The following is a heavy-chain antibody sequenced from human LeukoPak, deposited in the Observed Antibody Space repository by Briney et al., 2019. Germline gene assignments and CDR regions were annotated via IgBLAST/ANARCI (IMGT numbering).Heavy chain of an antibody. CDR2: IYSSGST. Sequence: SETLSLTCTVSGGSICGYYWTWIRQPPGKGLEWIGYIYSSGSTNYNPSLKCRVTISVDTSKNQFSLRLSSVTAADTAVYYCARHRYTSSSSYFDFWGQGTLVTVSS. CDR1: GGSICGYY. J-gene: IGHJ4*02. D-gene: IGHD6-6*01. CDR3: ARHRYTSSSSYFDF. V-gene: IGHV4-59*08.